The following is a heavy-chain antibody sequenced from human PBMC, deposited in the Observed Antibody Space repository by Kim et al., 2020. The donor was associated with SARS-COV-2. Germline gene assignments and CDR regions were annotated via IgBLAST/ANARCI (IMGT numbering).Heavy chain of an antibody. V-gene: IGHV3-23*03. CDR3: AKHSYFSGSYFDY. CDR1: GFTFSDYA. CDR2: IYSDGSAT. Sequence: GGSLRLSCAASGFTFSDYAMSWVRQAPGKGLEWVSVIYSDGSATYYADSVKGRFTISRDNSKNTLYLQMNSLRAEDTAVYYCAKHSYFSGSYFDYWGQG. J-gene: IGHJ4*02. D-gene: IGHD1-26*01.